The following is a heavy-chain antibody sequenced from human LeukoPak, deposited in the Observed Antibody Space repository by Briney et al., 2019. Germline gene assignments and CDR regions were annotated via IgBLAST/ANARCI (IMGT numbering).Heavy chain of an antibody. V-gene: IGHV3-21*01. CDR3: AREYSSSWYFDY. J-gene: IGHJ4*02. Sequence: PGGSLRLSCAASGFTFSSYSMNWVRQAPGKGLEWASSISSSSSYIYYADSVKGRFTISRDSAKNSLYLQMNSLRAEDTAVYYCAREYSSSWYFDYWGQGTLVTVSS. D-gene: IGHD6-13*01. CDR2: ISSSSSYI. CDR1: GFTFSSYS.